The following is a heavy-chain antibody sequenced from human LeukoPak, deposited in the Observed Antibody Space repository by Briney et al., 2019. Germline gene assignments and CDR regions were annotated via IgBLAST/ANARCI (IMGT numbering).Heavy chain of an antibody. J-gene: IGHJ4*02. V-gene: IGHV1-2*02. CDR3: TRLGPLGYCSSTSCQGDY. CDR1: GYTFTGYY. D-gene: IGHD2-2*01. Sequence: ASVKVSCKASGYTFTGYYMHWVRQAPGQGLEWMGWINPNSGGTNYAQKFQGRVTMTRDTSISTAYMELSRLRSDDTAVYYCTRLGPLGYCSSTSCQGDYWGQGTLVTVSS. CDR2: INPNSGGT.